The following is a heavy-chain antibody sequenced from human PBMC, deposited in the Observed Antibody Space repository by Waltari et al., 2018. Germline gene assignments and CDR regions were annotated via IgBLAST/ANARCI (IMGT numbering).Heavy chain of an antibody. CDR3: ARATLTQAYSGSYPDAFDI. Sequence: QVHLQESGPGLVTPSETLSLTCAVSGYSISSGYYWGWIRQPPGKGLEWIGSIYHSGNTHYNPSLKSRVTISVDTSKNQFSLKLSSVTAADTAVYYCARATLTQAYSGSYPDAFDIWGQRTMVTVSS. D-gene: IGHD1-26*01. V-gene: IGHV4-38-2*01. J-gene: IGHJ3*02. CDR2: IYHSGNT. CDR1: GYSISSGYY.